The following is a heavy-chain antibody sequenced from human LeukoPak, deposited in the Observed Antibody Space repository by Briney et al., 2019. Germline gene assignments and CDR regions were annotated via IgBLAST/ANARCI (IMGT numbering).Heavy chain of an antibody. CDR3: AKGHWGDYYDY. J-gene: IGHJ4*02. Sequence: GGSLRLSCAASGFTFSSYGMHWVRQAPGKGLEWVAVISYDVSNKYYADSVKGRFTISRDNSKNTLYLQMNSLRAEDTAVYYCAKGHWGDYYDYWGQGTLVTVSS. V-gene: IGHV3-30*18. CDR2: ISYDVSNK. D-gene: IGHD3-16*01. CDR1: GFTFSSYG.